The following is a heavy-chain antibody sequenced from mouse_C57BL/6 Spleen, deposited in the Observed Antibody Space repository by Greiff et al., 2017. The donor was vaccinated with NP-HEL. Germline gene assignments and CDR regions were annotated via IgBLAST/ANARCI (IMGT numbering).Heavy chain of an antibody. D-gene: IGHD1-1*01. CDR1: GYTFTSYG. CDR3: ARGFITTVVEGPYYAMDY. CDR2: IYPRSGNT. Sequence: VQLQQSGAELARPGASVKLSCKASGYTFTSYGISWVKQRTGQGLEWIGEIYPRSGNTYYNEKFKGKATLTADKSSSTAYMELRSLTSEDSAVYVCARGFITTVVEGPYYAMDYWGQGTAVTVSS. J-gene: IGHJ4*01. V-gene: IGHV1-81*01.